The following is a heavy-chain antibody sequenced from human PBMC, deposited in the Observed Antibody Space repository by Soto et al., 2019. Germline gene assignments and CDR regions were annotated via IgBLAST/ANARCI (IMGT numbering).Heavy chain of an antibody. J-gene: IGHJ5*02. Sequence: SETLSLTCTVSGGSISSGGYYWSWIRQHPGKGLEWIGYIYYSGSTYYNPSLKSRVTISVDTSKNQFSLKLSAVTAADTAVYYCARDCRYCSSTTRFDPGGQGTLVTVSS. CDR1: GGSISSGGYY. D-gene: IGHD2-2*01. V-gene: IGHV4-31*03. CDR3: ARDCRYCSSTTRFDP. CDR2: IYYSGST.